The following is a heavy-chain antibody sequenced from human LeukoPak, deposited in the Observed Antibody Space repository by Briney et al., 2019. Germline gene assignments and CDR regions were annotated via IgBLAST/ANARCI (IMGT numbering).Heavy chain of an antibody. CDR3: TILLPPYDKSISGHEDH. J-gene: IGHJ4*02. D-gene: IGHD2-15*01. CDR1: GGSISSSSYY. V-gene: IGHV4-39*07. Sequence: SETLSLTCTVSGGSISSSSYYWGWIRRPPGKGLEWIGSIYYSGSTYYNPSLKSRVTISVDTSKNQFSLKLSSVTAADTAVYYCTILLPPYDKSISGHEDHWGQGTLVTVSS. CDR2: IYYSGST.